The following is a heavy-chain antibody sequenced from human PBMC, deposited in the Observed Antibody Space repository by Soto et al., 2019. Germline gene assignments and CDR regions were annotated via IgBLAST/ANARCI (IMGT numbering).Heavy chain of an antibody. V-gene: IGHV3-23*01. J-gene: IGHJ4*02. D-gene: IGHD3-22*01. CDR3: AKVEDTMIVVVTIGFDY. CDR1: GFTFSSYA. CDR2: ISGSGGST. Sequence: EVQLLESGGGLVQPGGSLRLSCAASGFTFSSYAMSWVRQAPGKGLEWVSAISGSGGSTYYADSVKGRFTISRDNSKNTLYLQMNSLRAEDTAVYYCAKVEDTMIVVVTIGFDYWGQGTLVTVSS.